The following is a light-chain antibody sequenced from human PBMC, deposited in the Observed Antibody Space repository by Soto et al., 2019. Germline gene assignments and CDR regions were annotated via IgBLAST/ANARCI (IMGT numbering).Light chain of an antibody. CDR2: DAS. CDR1: QSVSFNY. J-gene: IGKJ2*01. CDR3: QQYGNSPYT. Sequence: EIVLMQSPGTLSLSPGERATLSCGASQSVSFNYLAWYQQKVGLAPRLLIYDASRRATGTPDRFSGSRSGTDFTLTNSRLEPDDFAVYVCQQYGNSPYTFSQGNDLEIK. V-gene: IGKV3D-20*01.